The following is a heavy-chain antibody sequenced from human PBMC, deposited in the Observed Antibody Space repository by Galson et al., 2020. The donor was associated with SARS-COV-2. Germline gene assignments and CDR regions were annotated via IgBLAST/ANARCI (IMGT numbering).Heavy chain of an antibody. V-gene: IGHV4-4*02. J-gene: IGHJ3*02. CDR1: GGSISSSNW. D-gene: IGHD3-22*01. CDR3: ARRGYYDSSDKRYAFDI. Sequence: SETLSLTCAVSGGSISSSNWWSWVRQPPGKGLEWIGEIYHSGSTNYNPSLKSRVTISVDKSKNQFSLKLSSVTAADTAVYYCARRGYYDSSDKRYAFDIWGQGTMVTVSS. CDR2: IYHSGST.